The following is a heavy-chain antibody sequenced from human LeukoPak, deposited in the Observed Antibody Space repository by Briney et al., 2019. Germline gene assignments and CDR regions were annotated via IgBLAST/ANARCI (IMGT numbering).Heavy chain of an antibody. J-gene: IGHJ6*03. CDR3: ARRPRKVRGVPSGYYMDV. D-gene: IGHD3-10*01. Sequence: SETLSLTCTVSGGSISSSSYYWGWIRQPPGKGLEWIGSIYYSGSTYYNPSLKSRLTISVDTSKNQFSLKLSSVTAADTAVYYCARRPRKVRGVPSGYYMDVWGKGTMVTISS. CDR2: IYYSGST. V-gene: IGHV4-39*01. CDR1: GGSISSSSYY.